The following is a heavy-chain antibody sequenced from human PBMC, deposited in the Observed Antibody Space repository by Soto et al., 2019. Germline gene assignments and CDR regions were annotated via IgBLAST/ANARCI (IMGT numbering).Heavy chain of an antibody. D-gene: IGHD2-8*01. CDR3: ARGHSTDCSNGVCSFFYNHEMDV. J-gene: IGHJ6*02. CDR2: INPKSGGT. CDR1: GYSFTDYH. Sequence: ASVKVSCKASGYSFTDYHIHWVRQAPGQGLEWLGRINPKSGGTSTAQKFQGWVTMTRDRSISTVYMELTRLRSDNTAVYFCARGHSTDCSNGVCSFFYNHEMDVWGQGTTVTVSS. V-gene: IGHV1-2*04.